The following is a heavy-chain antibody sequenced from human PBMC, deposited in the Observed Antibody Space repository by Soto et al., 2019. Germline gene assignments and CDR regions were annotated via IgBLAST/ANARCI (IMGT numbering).Heavy chain of an antibody. CDR1: GGSISSSSHY. V-gene: IGHV4-39*01. D-gene: IGHD3-9*01. Sequence: SETLSLTCTVSGGSISSSSHYWGWIRQPPGKGLEWIGSIYYSGSTYYNPSLKSRVSISVDTSKNQFSLKLSSVTAADTAVYYCARLDILTGYYIPWGQGTLVTAPQ. CDR2: IYYSGST. J-gene: IGHJ5*02. CDR3: ARLDILTGYYIP.